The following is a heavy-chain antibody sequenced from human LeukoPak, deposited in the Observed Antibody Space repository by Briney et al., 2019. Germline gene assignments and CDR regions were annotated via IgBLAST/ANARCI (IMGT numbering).Heavy chain of an antibody. CDR1: GGSISSGDYY. D-gene: IGHD3-22*01. CDR3: ARGSSYDSSGYYYPFDY. J-gene: IGHJ4*02. V-gene: IGHV4-30-4*01. CDR2: IYYSGST. Sequence: PSQTLSLTCTVSGGSISSGDYYWSWIRQPPGKGLEWIGYIYYSGSTYYNPSLKSRVTISVDTSKNQFSLKLSSVTAADTAVYYCARGSSYDSSGYYYPFDYWGQGTLVTVSS.